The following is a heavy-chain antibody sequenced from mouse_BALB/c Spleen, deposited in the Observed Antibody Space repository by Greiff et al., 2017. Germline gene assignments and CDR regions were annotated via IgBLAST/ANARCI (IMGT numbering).Heavy chain of an antibody. CDR1: GFSLTSYG. V-gene: IGHV2-9*02. J-gene: IGHJ2*01. D-gene: IGHD1-1*02. CDR2: IWAGGST. CDR3: ARDRGGMDY. Sequence: QVHVKQSGPGLVAPSQSLSITCTVSGFSLTSYGVHWVRQPPGKGLEWLGVIWAGGSTNYNSALMSRLSISKDNSKSQVFLKMNSLQTDDTAMYYCARDRGGMDYWGQGTTLTVSS.